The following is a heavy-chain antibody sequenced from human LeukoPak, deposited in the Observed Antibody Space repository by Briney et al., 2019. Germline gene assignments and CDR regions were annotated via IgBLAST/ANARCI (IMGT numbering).Heavy chain of an antibody. CDR2: INPNSGGT. CDR3: ARGYSYGYGPLDY. CDR1: GYTFTGYY. D-gene: IGHD5-18*01. J-gene: IGHJ4*02. Sequence: ASVKVSCKASGYTFTGYYIHWVRQAPGQGLEWMGWINPNSGGTNYAQKFQGRVTMTRDTSISTAYMELSRLRSDGTAVYYCARGYSYGYGPLDYWGQGTLVTVSS. V-gene: IGHV1-2*02.